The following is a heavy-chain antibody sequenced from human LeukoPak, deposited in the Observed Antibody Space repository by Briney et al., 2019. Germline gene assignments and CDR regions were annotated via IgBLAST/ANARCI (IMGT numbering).Heavy chain of an antibody. V-gene: IGHV1-18*01. CDR1: GYTFTSYG. D-gene: IGHD3-10*02. Sequence: ASVKVSCKASGYTFTSYGISWVRQAPGQGLEWMGWISAYNGNTNYAQKLQGRVTMTTDTSTSTAYMELRSLRSDDTAVYYCARDAPEDYYFRGAFDIWGQGTMVTVSS. J-gene: IGHJ3*02. CDR3: ARDAPEDYYFRGAFDI. CDR2: ISAYNGNT.